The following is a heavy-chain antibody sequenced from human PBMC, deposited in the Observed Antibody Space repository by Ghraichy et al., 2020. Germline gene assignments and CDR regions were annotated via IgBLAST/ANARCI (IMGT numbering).Heavy chain of an antibody. J-gene: IGHJ4*02. CDR1: GFTFTNYG. Sequence: ASVKVSCKASGFTFTNYGFSWVRQAPGQGLEWIGWISADDGTTKYAQKFQGRVTMTSDTSTTTAYMELRSLRSDDTAVYLCARDNYDSSAYYPTVDFWGQRPL. CDR3: ARDNYDSSAYYPTVDF. D-gene: IGHD3-22*01. CDR2: ISADDGTT. V-gene: IGHV1-18*01.